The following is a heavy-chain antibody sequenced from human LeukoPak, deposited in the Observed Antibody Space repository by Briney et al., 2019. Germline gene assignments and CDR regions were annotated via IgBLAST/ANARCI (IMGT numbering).Heavy chain of an antibody. CDR1: GYSINNYW. CDR3: ARLAMDPLSYYFDY. D-gene: IGHD2-2*03. CDR2: IYPADSDI. Sequence: GESLKISCKGSGYSINNYWIGWVRQMPGKGLEWMGIIYPADSDIRYSPSFQGQVTISADKSISTAYLQWSSLKASDTAMYYCARLAMDPLSYYFDYWGQGTLVTVSS. V-gene: IGHV5-51*01. J-gene: IGHJ4*02.